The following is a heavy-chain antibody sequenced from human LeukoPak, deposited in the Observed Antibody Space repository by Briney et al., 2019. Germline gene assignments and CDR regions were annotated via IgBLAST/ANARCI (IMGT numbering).Heavy chain of an antibody. J-gene: IGHJ4*02. Sequence: GGSLRLSCAASGFTFSGSAMHWVRQASGKGLEWVGRIRSKANSYATAYAASVKGRFTISSDDSKNTAYLQMNSLKTEDTAVYYCTRLYYDSSGPPAYWGQGTLVTVSS. V-gene: IGHV3-73*01. CDR2: IRSKANSYAT. CDR3: TRLYYDSSGPPAY. CDR1: GFTFSGSA. D-gene: IGHD3-22*01.